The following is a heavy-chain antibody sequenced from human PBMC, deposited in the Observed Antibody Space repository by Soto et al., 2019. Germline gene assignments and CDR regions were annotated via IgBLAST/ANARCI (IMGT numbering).Heavy chain of an antibody. CDR3: ATALSSSSSYYYYGMDV. D-gene: IGHD6-6*01. V-gene: IGHV4-59*01. CDR2: IYYSGST. Sequence: PSETLSLTCTVSGGSISSYYWSWIRQPPGKGLEWIGYIYYSGSTNYNPSLKSRVTISVDMYKNQFSLKLSSVTAADTAVYYCATALSSSSSYYYYGMDVWGQGTMVTVSS. CDR1: GGSISSYY. J-gene: IGHJ6*02.